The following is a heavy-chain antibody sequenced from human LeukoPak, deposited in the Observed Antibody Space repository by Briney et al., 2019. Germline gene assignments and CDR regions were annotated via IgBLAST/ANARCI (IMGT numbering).Heavy chain of an antibody. J-gene: IGHJ4*02. D-gene: IGHD3-16*02. V-gene: IGHV4-34*01. Sequence: SETLSLTCAVYGVSFSGYYWSWIRQPPGKGLEWIGEINHSGSTNYNPSLKSRVTISVDTSKNQFSLKLSSVTAADTAVYYCARLGRDYDYVWGSYRYPLYYFDYWGQGTLVTVSS. CDR3: ARLGRDYDYVWGSYRYPLYYFDY. CDR1: GVSFSGYY. CDR2: INHSGST.